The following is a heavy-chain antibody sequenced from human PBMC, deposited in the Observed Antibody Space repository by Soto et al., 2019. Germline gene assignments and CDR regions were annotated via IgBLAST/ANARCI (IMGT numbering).Heavy chain of an antibody. J-gene: IGHJ3*02. CDR3: ARGYHYYDSSGYDKWDAFDI. V-gene: IGHV3-21*01. Sequence: EVQLVESGGGLVKPGGSLRLSCAASGFTFSSYSMNWVRQAPGKGLEWVSSISSSSSYIYYADSVKGRFTISRDNAKNSLYLPMNRLGAEDTAVYYCARGYHYYDSSGYDKWDAFDIWGQGTKVTVSS. CDR1: GFTFSSYS. D-gene: IGHD3-22*01. CDR2: ISSSSSYI.